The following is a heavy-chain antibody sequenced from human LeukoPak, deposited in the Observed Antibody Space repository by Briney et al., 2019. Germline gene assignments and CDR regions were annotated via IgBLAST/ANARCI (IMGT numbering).Heavy chain of an antibody. D-gene: IGHD6-19*01. CDR2: IKQDGSEK. Sequence: GGSLRLSCAASGFTFSSYWMSWVRQATGKGLEWVANIKQDGSEKYYVDSVKGRFTISRDNAKNSLYLQMNSLRAEDTAVYYCARDRGGVEQWLVRWYYYMDVWGKGTTVTVSS. J-gene: IGHJ6*03. CDR1: GFTFSSYW. CDR3: ARDRGGVEQWLVRWYYYMDV. V-gene: IGHV3-7*01.